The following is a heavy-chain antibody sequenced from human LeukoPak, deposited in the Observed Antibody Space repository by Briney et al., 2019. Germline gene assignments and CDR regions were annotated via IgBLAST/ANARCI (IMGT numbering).Heavy chain of an antibody. CDR1: GGSISSYY. V-gene: IGHV4-4*07. Sequence: SETLSLTCTVSGGSISSYYWSWIRQPAGKGLEWIGRIYTSGSTNYNPSLKSRVTMSVDTSKNQFSLKLSSVTAADTAVYYCARDRFGVAARPVGNDYWGQGTLVTVSS. J-gene: IGHJ4*02. CDR3: ARDRFGVAARPVGNDY. D-gene: IGHD6-6*01. CDR2: IYTSGST.